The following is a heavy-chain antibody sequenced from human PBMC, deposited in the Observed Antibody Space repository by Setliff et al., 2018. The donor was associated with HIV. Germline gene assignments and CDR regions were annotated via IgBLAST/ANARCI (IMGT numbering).Heavy chain of an antibody. CDR2: IYYGGST. J-gene: IGHJ6*03. CDR3: ARHGDYSYFYYYYMDV. V-gene: IGHV4-59*08. D-gene: IGHD4-17*01. CDR1: GGSIVRYY. Sequence: TSETLSLTCTVSGGSIVRYYWTWIRQPPGKGLEWIGYIYYGGSTNYNPSLKSRVIISVDTSKMQFSLKLRSVTAADTAVYYCARHGDYSYFYYYYMDVWGKGTTVTVSS.